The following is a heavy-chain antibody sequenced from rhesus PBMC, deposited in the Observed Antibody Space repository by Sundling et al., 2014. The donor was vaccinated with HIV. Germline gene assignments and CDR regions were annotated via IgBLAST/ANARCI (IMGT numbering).Heavy chain of an antibody. CDR3: ARLLVGSFDV. CDR2: LFGSIGST. V-gene: IGHV4-127*01. D-gene: IGHD2-21*01. J-gene: IGHJ5-1*01. CDR1: GASISGAYA. Sequence: QLQLQESGPGLVKPSETLPLTCVVSGASISGAYAWTWIRQSPGKGLEWIGHLFGSIGSTYYNPSLKSRVTISTDTSQNQFSLRLTSVTAADTAVYFCARLLVGSFDVWGPGVLVTVSS.